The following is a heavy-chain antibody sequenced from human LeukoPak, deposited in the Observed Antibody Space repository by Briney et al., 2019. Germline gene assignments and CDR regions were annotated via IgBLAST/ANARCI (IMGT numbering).Heavy chain of an antibody. Sequence: ASVKVSCKASGYTFTGYYMHWVRQAPGQGLEWMGWINPNSGGTNYAQKFQGRVTMTRDTSISTAYMGLSRLRSDDTAVYYCARAVGGNGGNAAFLGYWGQGTLVTVSS. J-gene: IGHJ4*02. CDR2: INPNSGGT. CDR3: ARAVGGNGGNAAFLGY. V-gene: IGHV1-2*02. D-gene: IGHD4-23*01. CDR1: GYTFTGYY.